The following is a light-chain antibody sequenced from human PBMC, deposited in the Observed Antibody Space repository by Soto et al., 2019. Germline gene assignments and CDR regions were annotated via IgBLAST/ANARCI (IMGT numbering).Light chain of an antibody. CDR3: QQYNNWPRP. CDR2: GAS. V-gene: IGKV3-15*01. Sequence: EIVMTQSPATLSVSPVERATLSCRASQSVSSNLAWYQQKPGQAPRLLIYGASTRATGIPARFSGSGSGTEFTLTISSLQSEDFAVYYCQQYNNWPRPFGQGTKVDIK. CDR1: QSVSSN. J-gene: IGKJ1*01.